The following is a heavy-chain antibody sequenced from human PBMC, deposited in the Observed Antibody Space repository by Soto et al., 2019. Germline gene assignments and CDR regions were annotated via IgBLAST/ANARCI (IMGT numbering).Heavy chain of an antibody. D-gene: IGHD3-9*01. V-gene: IGHV4-34*01. Sequence: QVQLQQWGAGLLKPSETLSLTCAVYGGSFSGYYWSWIRQPPGKGLEWIGEINHSGSTNYNPSLKSRVTISVDTSKNQFSLKLSSVTAADTAVYYCARGLRGILTGYYLPRWGLPRQWGQGTLVTVSS. J-gene: IGHJ4*02. CDR3: ARGLRGILTGYYLPRWGLPRQ. CDR1: GGSFSGYY. CDR2: INHSGST.